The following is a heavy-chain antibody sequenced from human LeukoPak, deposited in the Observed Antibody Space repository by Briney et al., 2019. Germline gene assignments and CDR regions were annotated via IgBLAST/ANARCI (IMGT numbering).Heavy chain of an antibody. V-gene: IGHV3-21*01. J-gene: IGHJ5*02. Sequence: GGSLRLSCAASGFTFSDYSMNWVRHAPGKGLEWFSSISRSSSYIYYADSMKGRFTTSRDDAKDSLSLQMNSLRAEDTAVYYCARDRDFGVGNWFDPWGQGVLVTVSA. CDR1: GFTFSDYS. CDR3: ARDRDFGVGNWFDP. D-gene: IGHD3-3*01. CDR2: ISRSSSYI.